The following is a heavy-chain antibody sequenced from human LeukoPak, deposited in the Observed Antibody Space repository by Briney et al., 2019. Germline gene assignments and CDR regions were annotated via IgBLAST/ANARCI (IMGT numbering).Heavy chain of an antibody. V-gene: IGHV1-2*02. Sequence: GASVKVSCKASGYTFTGYYMHWVRQAPGQGLEWMGWINPNSGGTNYAQKFQGRVTMTRDTSISTAYMELSRLRSDDTAVYYCARDSPYCSSTSCIPPGGGWGQGTLVTVSS. D-gene: IGHD2-2*01. CDR1: GYTFTGYY. CDR2: INPNSGGT. J-gene: IGHJ4*02. CDR3: ARDSPYCSSTSCIPPGGG.